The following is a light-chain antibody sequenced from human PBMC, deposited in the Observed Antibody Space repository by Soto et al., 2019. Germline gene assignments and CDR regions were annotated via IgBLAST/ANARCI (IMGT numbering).Light chain of an antibody. CDR2: DAS. CDR3: QQRSNWPIT. J-gene: IGKJ3*01. V-gene: IGKV3-11*01. CDR1: QSVSSY. Sequence: EIVLTQSPATLSLSPGERATLSCRASQSVSSYLAWYQQKPGQAPRLLIYDASNRATAIPARFSGSGSGTDFPRTISSLEPEDFAVYYCQQRSNWPITFGPGTKVEIK.